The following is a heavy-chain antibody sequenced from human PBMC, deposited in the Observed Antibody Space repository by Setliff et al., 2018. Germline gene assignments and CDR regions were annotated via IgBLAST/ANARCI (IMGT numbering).Heavy chain of an antibody. CDR2: ISSGGSK. CDR1: DFSVTTNY. V-gene: IGHV3-66*02. J-gene: IGHJ4*02. CDR3: ARTCSGSGCYAGLES. Sequence: PGGSLRLSCAASDFSVTTNYMNWVRQAPGKGLDWVSAISSGGSKYHADSVKGRFTISRDNSKNTLYLQMNSLRPEDTAVYYCARTCSGSGCYAGLESWGQGTPVTVSS. D-gene: IGHD2-15*01.